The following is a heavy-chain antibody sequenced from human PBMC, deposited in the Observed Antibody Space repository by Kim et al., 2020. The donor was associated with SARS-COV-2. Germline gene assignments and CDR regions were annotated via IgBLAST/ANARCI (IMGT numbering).Heavy chain of an antibody. D-gene: IGHD6-19*01. V-gene: IGHV1-69*13. J-gene: IGHJ4*02. Sequence: SVKVSCKASGGTFSSYAISWVRQAPGQGLEWMGGIIPIFGTANYAQKLQGRVTITADESTSTAYMELSSLRSEDTAVYYCARDGVPAAMPGIAVAGTRWDYWGQGTLVTVSS. CDR1: GGTFSSYA. CDR3: ARDGVPAAMPGIAVAGTRWDY. CDR2: IIPIFGTA.